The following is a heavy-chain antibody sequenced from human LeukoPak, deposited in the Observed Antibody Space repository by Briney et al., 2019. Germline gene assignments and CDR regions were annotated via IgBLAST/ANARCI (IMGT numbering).Heavy chain of an antibody. V-gene: IGHV1-18*01. Sequence: ASVKVSCKASGYTFTSYGISWVRQAPGQGLEWMGWISAYNGNTNYAQKFQGRVTMTEDTSTDTAYMELSSLRSEDTAVYYCATARNDYVWGSYRSLYYFDYWGQGTLVTVSS. D-gene: IGHD3-16*02. CDR2: ISAYNGNT. CDR1: GYTFTSYG. J-gene: IGHJ4*02. CDR3: ATARNDYVWGSYRSLYYFDY.